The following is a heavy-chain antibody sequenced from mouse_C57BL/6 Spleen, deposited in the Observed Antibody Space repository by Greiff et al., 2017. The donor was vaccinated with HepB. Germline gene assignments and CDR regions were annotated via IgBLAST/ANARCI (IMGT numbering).Heavy chain of an antibody. V-gene: IGHV1-15*01. CDR3: RRCVFSKPFAY. CDR1: GYTFTGYE. J-gene: IGHJ2*01. CDR2: IAPDTGDT. Sequence: QVQLQQSGAELVRPGASVKLSCKASGYTFTGYEMHWVKQTPVHGLEWIGAIAPDTGDTAYNQKFKGKAILTADKSSSTAYMQLSSLTSEDSAVYYCRRCVFSKPFAYWGQGTTLTVSS. D-gene: IGHD2-5*01.